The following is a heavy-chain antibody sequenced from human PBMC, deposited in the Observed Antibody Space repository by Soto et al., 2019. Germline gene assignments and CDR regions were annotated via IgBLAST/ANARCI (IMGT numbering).Heavy chain of an antibody. CDR1: GFTFSSYG. D-gene: IGHD3-10*01. J-gene: IGHJ5*02. V-gene: IGHV3-21*01. CDR2: IKSTSSYK. Sequence: SLRLSCVASGFTFSSYGLNWVRQAPGKWLEWVSSIKSTSSYKYYADSVKGRFTISRDNVKKSVYLQMNSLRAEDTGVYYCARDLRGIIAGVGKWFDPWGQGTLVTVSS. CDR3: ARDLRGIIAGVGKWFDP.